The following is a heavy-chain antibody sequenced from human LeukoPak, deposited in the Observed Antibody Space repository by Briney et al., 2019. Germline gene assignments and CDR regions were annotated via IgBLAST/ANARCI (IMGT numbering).Heavy chain of an antibody. CDR3: ARTGDSYGMDV. V-gene: IGHV3-21*01. D-gene: IGHD7-27*01. Sequence: GGSLRLSCAASGFTFSTYTMNWVRQAPGKGLEWVSSIRLSSNYIYYADSVKGRFTISRDNAKNSLYLQMNSLRAEDTAVYYCARTGDSYGMDVWGRGTTVTVSS. CDR2: IRLSSNYI. CDR1: GFTFSTYT. J-gene: IGHJ6*02.